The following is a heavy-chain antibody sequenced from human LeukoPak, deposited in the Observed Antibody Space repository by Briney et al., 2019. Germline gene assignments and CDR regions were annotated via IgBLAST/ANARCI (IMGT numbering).Heavy chain of an antibody. J-gene: IGHJ4*02. CDR2: TYYRSQQWHS. Sequence: SQTLSLTCAISGDSVSSNGASWNWIRQSPSRGLEWLGRTYYRSQQWHSDYAPSMKGRITLNPATSKNQFSLQLNSMTPEDTAVYYCGRETDFGVVTNWGQGTLVTVSS. V-gene: IGHV6-1*01. CDR1: GDSVSSNGAS. D-gene: IGHD3-3*01. CDR3: GRETDFGVVTN.